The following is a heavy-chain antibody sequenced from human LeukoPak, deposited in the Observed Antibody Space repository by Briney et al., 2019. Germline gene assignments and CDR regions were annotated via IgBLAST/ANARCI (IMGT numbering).Heavy chain of an antibody. D-gene: IGHD3-22*01. CDR2: IYYSGST. CDR1: GGSISSYY. V-gene: IGHV4-59*08. J-gene: IGHJ3*02. Sequence: SETLSLTCTVSGGSISSYYWSWIRQPPGKGLERIGYIYYSGSTNYNPSLKSRVTISVDTSKNQFSLKLSSVTAADTAVYYCASYSTYYYDSSGLGAFDIWGQGTMVTVSS. CDR3: ASYSTYYYDSSGLGAFDI.